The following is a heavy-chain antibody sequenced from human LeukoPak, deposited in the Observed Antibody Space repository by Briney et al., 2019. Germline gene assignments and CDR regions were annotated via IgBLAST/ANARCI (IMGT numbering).Heavy chain of an antibody. Sequence: GGSLRLSCAASGFTFSSYSMNWVRQAPGKGLEWVSSISSSSSYIYYADSVKGRFTISSDNAKNSLSLQMNSLRAEDTAVYYCASEDRFPYYDFWSGYWITYFDYWGQGTLVTVSS. J-gene: IGHJ4*02. CDR3: ASEDRFPYYDFWSGYWITYFDY. V-gene: IGHV3-21*01. CDR1: GFTFSSYS. D-gene: IGHD3-3*01. CDR2: ISSSSSYI.